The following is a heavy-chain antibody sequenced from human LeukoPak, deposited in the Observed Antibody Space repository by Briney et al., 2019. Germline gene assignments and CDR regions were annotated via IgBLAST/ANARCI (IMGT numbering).Heavy chain of an antibody. CDR1: GPSISSYY. D-gene: IGHD3-3*01. J-gene: IGHJ5*02. V-gene: IGHV4-59*01. CDR3: ARVGIVRFPSNWFDH. Sequence: SETLSLTCTVSGPSISSYYWRWLRQPPGKGLEWLGYIYYSGSTRYNPSRKSRVTISVDTSKNQFSLKLSSVTAADTAVYYCARVGIVRFPSNWFDHWGQGTLVTVSS. CDR2: IYYSGST.